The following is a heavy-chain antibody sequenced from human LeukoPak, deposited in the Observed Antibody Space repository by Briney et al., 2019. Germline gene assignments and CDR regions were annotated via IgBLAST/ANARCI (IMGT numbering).Heavy chain of an antibody. CDR3: ASSVSGWADY. V-gene: IGHV3-48*04. CDR1: GFTFSSYA. Sequence: PGRSLRLSCAASGFTFSSYAMHWVRQAPGKGLEWVSFISSSSGIMYYADSVEGRFTISRDNAKNSLYLQMNSLRAEDTAVYYCASSVSGWADYWGQGTPVTVSS. J-gene: IGHJ4*02. CDR2: ISSSSGIM. D-gene: IGHD6-19*01.